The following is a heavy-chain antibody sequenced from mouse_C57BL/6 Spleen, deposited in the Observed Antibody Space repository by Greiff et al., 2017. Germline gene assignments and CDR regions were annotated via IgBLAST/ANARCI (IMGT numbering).Heavy chain of an antibody. Sequence: EVKLQESGAELVKPGASVKLSCTASGFNIKDYYMHWVKQRTEQGLEWIGRIDPEDGETKYAPKFQGKATITADTSSNTAYLQLSSLTSEDTAVYYCASGSYYYGSSYWYFDVWGTGTTVTVSS. CDR1: GFNIKDYY. V-gene: IGHV14-2*01. CDR2: IDPEDGET. J-gene: IGHJ1*03. CDR3: ASGSYYYGSSYWYFDV. D-gene: IGHD1-1*01.